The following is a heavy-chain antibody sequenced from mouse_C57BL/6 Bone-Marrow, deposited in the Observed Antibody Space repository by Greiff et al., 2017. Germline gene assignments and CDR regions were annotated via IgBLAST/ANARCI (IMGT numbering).Heavy chain of an antibody. CDR2: INPYNGGT. CDR1: GYTFTDYY. V-gene: IGHV1-19*01. J-gene: IGHJ3*01. D-gene: IGHD1-1*01. CDR3: ARNYYGSAWFAY. Sequence: EVKLMESGPVLVKPGASVKMSCKASGYTFTDYYMNWVKQSHGKSIKWIGVINPYNGGTSYNQKFKGKATLTVDKSSSTAYMELNSLTSEDSAVYYCARNYYGSAWFAYWGQGTLVTVSA.